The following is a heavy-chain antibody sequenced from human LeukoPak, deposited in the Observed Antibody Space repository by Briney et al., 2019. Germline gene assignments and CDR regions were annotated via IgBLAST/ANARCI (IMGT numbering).Heavy chain of an antibody. D-gene: IGHD2-2*01. Sequence: SETLSLTCAVYGGSFSGYYWSWIRQPPGKGLEWIGEINHSGSTNYNPSLKSRVTLSVDTSKNQFSLKLSSVTAADTAVYYCARGAYCSSINCYGFDYWGQGIQVTASS. CDR2: INHSGST. CDR3: ARGAYCSSINCYGFDY. CDR1: GGSFSGYY. V-gene: IGHV4-34*01. J-gene: IGHJ4*02.